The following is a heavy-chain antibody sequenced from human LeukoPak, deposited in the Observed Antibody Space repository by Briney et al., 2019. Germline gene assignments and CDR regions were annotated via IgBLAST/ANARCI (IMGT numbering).Heavy chain of an antibody. D-gene: IGHD5-12*01. V-gene: IGHV4-30-2*01. CDR3: AGVGAKWPGYFQH. CDR2: IYHSGST. CDR1: GGSISSGGYY. J-gene: IGHJ1*01. Sequence: SQTLSLTCTVSGGSISSGGYYWSWIRQPPGKGLEWIGYIYHSGSTYYNPSLKSRVTISVDRSKNQFSLKLSSVTAADTAVYYCAGVGAKWPGYFQHWGQGTLVTVSS.